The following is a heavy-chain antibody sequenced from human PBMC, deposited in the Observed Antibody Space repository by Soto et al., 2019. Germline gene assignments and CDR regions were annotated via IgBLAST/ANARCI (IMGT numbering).Heavy chain of an antibody. CDR3: AKRGRGNPGS. J-gene: IGHJ1*01. D-gene: IGHD2-15*01. Sequence: EVQLLESGGGFIQPGGSLRLSCTASGFTFDNYAMTWVRQAPGKGLEWVSAISGSGRSTYFADSVNGRFTSSRDNSKHTLFLQMGSLRAEDTAVYYCAKRGRGNPGSWGQGTLVTVS. CDR1: GFTFDNYA. CDR2: ISGSGRST. V-gene: IGHV3-23*01.